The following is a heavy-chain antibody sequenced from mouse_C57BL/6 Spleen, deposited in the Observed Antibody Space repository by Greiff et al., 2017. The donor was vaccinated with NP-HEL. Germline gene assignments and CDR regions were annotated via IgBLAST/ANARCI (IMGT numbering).Heavy chain of an antibody. J-gene: IGHJ4*01. CDR1: GFTFSSYG. CDR2: ISSGGSYT. Sequence: EVKLVESGGDLVKPGGSLKLSCAASGFTFSSYGMSWVRQTPDKRLEWVATISSGGSYTYYPDSVKGRFTISRDNAKNTLYLQMSSLKSEDTAMYYCARRSNYPYYYAMDYWGQGTSVTVSS. V-gene: IGHV5-6*02. CDR3: ARRSNYPYYYAMDY. D-gene: IGHD2-5*01.